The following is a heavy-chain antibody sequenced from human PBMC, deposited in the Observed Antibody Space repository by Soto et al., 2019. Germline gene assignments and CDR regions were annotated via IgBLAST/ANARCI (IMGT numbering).Heavy chain of an antibody. CDR1: GYTVSELS. D-gene: IGHD3-22*01. CDR3: ATLYDSSGFHRGYYFGS. J-gene: IGHJ4*02. Sequence: ASVKVSCKVSGYTVSELSMNWLRQGPGKALEWIGGFDPEAGEKIFSQKFQGRVITTEDTSTDFAYMDLTSVTSDDTAVYYCATLYDSSGFHRGYYFGSWGQGTLVTVSS. V-gene: IGHV1-24*01. CDR2: FDPEAGEK.